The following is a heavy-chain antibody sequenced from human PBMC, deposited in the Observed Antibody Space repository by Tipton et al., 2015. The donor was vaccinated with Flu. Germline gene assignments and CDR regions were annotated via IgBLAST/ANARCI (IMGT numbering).Heavy chain of an antibody. CDR3: ARCTSVHYYGMDV. CDR1: GGSISSYY. Sequence: LSLTCSVSGGSISSYYWSWIRQPPGKGLEWIGYIYYTGSTHYNPSLQSRVIISVDTSQNVLSLQLSSVIAADTAVYYCARCTSVHYYGMDVWGQGTTVTVSS. CDR2: IYYTGST. D-gene: IGHD2-8*01. V-gene: IGHV4-59*08. J-gene: IGHJ6*02.